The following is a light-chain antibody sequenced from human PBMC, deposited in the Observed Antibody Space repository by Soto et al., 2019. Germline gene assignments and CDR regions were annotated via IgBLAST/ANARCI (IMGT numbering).Light chain of an antibody. V-gene: IGKV3D-15*01. Sequence: EIVTTQSPSSLSISHDDRFTLSSRSSQSIRRSLAGYQQKPVQAPRLLIYGASSRATGIPDRFSGSGSGTELTLTISSLQPDDFATYYCQQYNSYSQTFGQGTKVDIK. CDR1: QSIRRS. CDR3: QQYNSYSQT. J-gene: IGKJ1*01. CDR2: GAS.